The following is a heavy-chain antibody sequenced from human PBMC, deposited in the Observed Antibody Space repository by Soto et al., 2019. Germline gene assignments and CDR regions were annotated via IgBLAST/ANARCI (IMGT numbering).Heavy chain of an antibody. CDR3: ARIYCSGGSCYIDY. CDR1: GFSLSTKGMC. D-gene: IGHD2-15*01. CDR2: IDWDDDK. V-gene: IGHV2-70*11. Sequence: SGPKRVNPPQTLTLTCAFSGFSLSTKGMCVSWIRQPPGKALEWLARIDWDDDKYYSTSLKTRLTISKDTSKNQVVLTMTNMDPVDTATYYCARIYCSGGSCYIDYWGQGTLVTVSS. J-gene: IGHJ4*02.